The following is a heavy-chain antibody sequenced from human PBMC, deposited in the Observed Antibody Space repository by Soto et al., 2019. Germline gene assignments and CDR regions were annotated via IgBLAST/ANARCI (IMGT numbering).Heavy chain of an antibody. CDR2: ISGSGGST. CDR1: GFTFSSYA. D-gene: IGHD1-26*01. Sequence: GGSLRLSCAASGFTFSSYAMSWVRQAPGKGLEWVSAISGSGGSTYYADSVKGRFTISRDNSKNTLYLQMNSLRAEDTAVYYCAKDLRSIVGASYYFDYWGQGTLVTVSS. J-gene: IGHJ4*02. V-gene: IGHV3-23*01. CDR3: AKDLRSIVGASYYFDY.